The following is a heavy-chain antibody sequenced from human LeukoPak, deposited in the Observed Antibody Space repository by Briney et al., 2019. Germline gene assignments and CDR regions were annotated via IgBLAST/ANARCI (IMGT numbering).Heavy chain of an antibody. CDR2: MNQDESDK. CDR1: GFSVRNYW. J-gene: IGHJ4*02. Sequence: GGSLRLSCAATGFSVRNYWMNWVRQAQGRGMEWVTNMNQDESDKNYVDSVKGRFTISRDNAKNSPYLQMDSLRVEDTAVYYCAREALALDYWGQGTLVTVSS. V-gene: IGHV3-7*01. D-gene: IGHD3-3*02. CDR3: AREALALDY.